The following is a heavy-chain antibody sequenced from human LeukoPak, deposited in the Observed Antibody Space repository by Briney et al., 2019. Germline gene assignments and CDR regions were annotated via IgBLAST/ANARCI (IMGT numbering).Heavy chain of an antibody. CDR3: ARLYYYDSSRSDY. V-gene: IGHV5-51*01. CDR2: IYPGDSDT. CDR1: GYIFTSYW. Sequence: GASLQISCKGSGYIFTSYWIGWVRQLPGKGLEWMGIIYPGDSDTRYSPSFQGQVTISADKSISTAYLQWSSLKASDTAMYYCARLYYYDSSRSDYWGQGTLVTVSS. D-gene: IGHD3-22*01. J-gene: IGHJ4*02.